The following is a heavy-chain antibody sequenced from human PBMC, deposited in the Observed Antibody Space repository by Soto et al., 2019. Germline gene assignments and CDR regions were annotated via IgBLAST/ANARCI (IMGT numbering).Heavy chain of an antibody. CDR1: RYSFATYV. CDR2: IYSGDSDT. V-gene: IGHV5-51*01. J-gene: IGHJ3*01. CDR3: VRRVHLTAADEFDV. Sequence: LXESMKISCQGYRYSFATYVVGWVRQMPGKGLEWMGIIYSGDSDTRYSPSFQGHATISVDKSTTTAYLQWSSLKASDTAMYYCVRRVHLTAADEFDVWGQGTMVTVSS. D-gene: IGHD1-1*01.